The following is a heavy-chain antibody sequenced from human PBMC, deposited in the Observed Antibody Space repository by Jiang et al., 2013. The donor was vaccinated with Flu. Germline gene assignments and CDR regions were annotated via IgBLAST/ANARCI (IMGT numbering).Heavy chain of an antibody. V-gene: IGHV2-70*01. CDR2: IDWGDDK. D-gene: IGHD1-1*01. Sequence: TFSGFSLTNSGMCVGWIRQSPGKALEWLALIDWGDDKFYNISLKTRLTLSQDTAKNQVVLTMTDMGPEDTGSYYCARMRAERGTTSWWFDPWGQGIKVTVSS. J-gene: IGHJ5*02. CDR3: ARMRAERGTTSWWFDP. CDR1: GFSLTNSGMC.